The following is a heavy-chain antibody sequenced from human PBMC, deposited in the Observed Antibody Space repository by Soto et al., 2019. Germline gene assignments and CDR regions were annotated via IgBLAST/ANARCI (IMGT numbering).Heavy chain of an antibody. D-gene: IGHD6-13*01. CDR3: ARDGEIMSSSEHDY. CDR1: GFTFSSYS. V-gene: IGHV3-21*01. Sequence: EVQLVESGGGLVKPGGSLRLSCAASGFTFSSYSMNWVRQAPGKGLEWVSSISSSSSYIYYADSVKGRFTISRDNAKNSLYLQMNSLRAEDTAVYYCARDGEIMSSSEHDYWGQGTLVTVSS. CDR2: ISSSSSYI. J-gene: IGHJ4*02.